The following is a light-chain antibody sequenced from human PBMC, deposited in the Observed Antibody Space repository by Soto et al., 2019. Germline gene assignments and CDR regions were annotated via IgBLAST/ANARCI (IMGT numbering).Light chain of an antibody. CDR3: CSYAGSYTHYV. V-gene: IGLV2-11*01. J-gene: IGLJ1*01. Sequence: QAVVTQPRSVSGSPGQSVTISCTGTSSDVGGYNYVSWYQQYPGKAPKVMIYAVTKRPSGVPDRISGSKSGNTASLTISGLQAEDEADYYCCSYAGSYTHYVFGTGTQLTVL. CDR2: AVT. CDR1: SSDVGGYNY.